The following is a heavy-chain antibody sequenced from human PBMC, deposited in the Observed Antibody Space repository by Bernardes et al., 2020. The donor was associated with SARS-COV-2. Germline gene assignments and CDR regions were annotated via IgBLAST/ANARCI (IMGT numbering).Heavy chain of an antibody. Sequence: GASLKISSKGSGYSFTRYWIGWVRPIPGKGLEWLGIIYPGDSDTRYSPSFQGQVTISADKSISTAYLQWSSLKASDTAMYYCARPGIGGSYRVYWGQGTLVTVSS. CDR3: ARPGIGGSYRVY. V-gene: IGHV5-51*01. D-gene: IGHD1-26*01. J-gene: IGHJ4*02. CDR1: GYSFTRYW. CDR2: IYPGDSDT.